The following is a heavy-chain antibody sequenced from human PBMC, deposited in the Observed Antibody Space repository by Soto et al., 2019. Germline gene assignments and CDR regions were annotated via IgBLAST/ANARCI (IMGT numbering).Heavy chain of an antibody. CDR1: GGSISSGDYY. V-gene: IGHV4-39*07. D-gene: IGHD3-9*01. Sequence: SETLSLTCTVSGGSISSGDYYWSWIRQPPGKGLEWIGEINHSGSTNYNPSLKSRVTISVDTSKNQFSLKLSSVTAADTAVYYCARGGVLRYFDWFALWGQGTLVTVSS. J-gene: IGHJ5*02. CDR2: INHSGST. CDR3: ARGGVLRYFDWFAL.